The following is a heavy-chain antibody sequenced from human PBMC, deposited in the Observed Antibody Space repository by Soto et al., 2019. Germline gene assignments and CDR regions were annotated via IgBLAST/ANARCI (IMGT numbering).Heavy chain of an antibody. V-gene: IGHV1-69*01. CDR3: ARSQGSSTSLEIYYYYYYGMDV. CDR1: GGTFSSYA. J-gene: IGHJ6*02. CDR2: IIPISGTA. Sequence: QVQLVQSGAEVKKPGSSVKVSCKASGGTFSSYAISWVRQAPGQGLEWMGGIIPISGTANYAQKFQGRVTTTAEEATSTADMELSSLRSEDTAVDYCARSQGSSTSLEIYYYYYYGMDVWGQGTTVTVSS. D-gene: IGHD2-2*01.